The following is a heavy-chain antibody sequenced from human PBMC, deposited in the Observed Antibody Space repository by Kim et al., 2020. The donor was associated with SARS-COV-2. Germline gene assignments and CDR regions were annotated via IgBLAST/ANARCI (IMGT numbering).Heavy chain of an antibody. CDR3: AREGCCSGGNCFDY. CDR2: ISYSGST. J-gene: IGHJ4*01. D-gene: IGHD2-15*01. CDR1: GGSMRSSNDY. Sequence: SETLSLTCTVSGGSMRSSNDYWGWIRQPPGKGLEWIGSISYSGSTNYNPSLKSRVTISVDTSKSQFSLKLGSVTAADTAVYYCAREGCCSGGNCFDYWG. V-gene: IGHV4-39*07.